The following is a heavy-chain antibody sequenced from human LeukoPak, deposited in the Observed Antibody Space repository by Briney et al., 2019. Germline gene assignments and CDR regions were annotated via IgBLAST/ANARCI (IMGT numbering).Heavy chain of an antibody. CDR3: ARAHMTTVALGDY. CDR1: GYTLTGYY. CDR2: INPNSGVT. D-gene: IGHD4-11*01. Sequence: ASVKVSCKASGYTLTGYYIHWVRQAPGQGLEWMGWINPNSGVTNYAQKFQGRVTLTRDTPISTAYMEVSGLRSDDTAVYYCARAHMTTVALGDYWGQGTLVTVSS. V-gene: IGHV1-2*02. J-gene: IGHJ4*02.